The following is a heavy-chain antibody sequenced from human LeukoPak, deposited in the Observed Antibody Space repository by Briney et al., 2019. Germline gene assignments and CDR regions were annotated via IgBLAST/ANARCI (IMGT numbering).Heavy chain of an antibody. CDR2: INPKSGGT. J-gene: IGHJ4*02. V-gene: IGHV1-2*02. Sequence: ASVKVSCKASGYTFTGYYVHWVRQAPGQGLEWMGWINPKSGGTNYAQRFQGRVTMTRDTSISTAYMELNRLRSDDTAVYYCVPSNSFEFYFDYWGQGTLVTVSS. CDR1: GYTFTGYY. CDR3: VPSNSFEFYFDY. D-gene: IGHD3-16*01.